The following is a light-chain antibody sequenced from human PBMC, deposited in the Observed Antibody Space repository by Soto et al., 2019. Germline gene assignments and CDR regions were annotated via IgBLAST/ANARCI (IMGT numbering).Light chain of an antibody. Sequence: QSVLTQPASVSGSTGQSITISCTGTSSDVGGYNSVSWYQQHPGKAPKLMIHDVSNRPSGVSNRFSGSKSGNTASLTISGLQAEDEADYYCSSYTSSSSYVFGSGTKVTVL. CDR2: DVS. CDR3: SSYTSSSSYV. V-gene: IGLV2-14*01. J-gene: IGLJ1*01. CDR1: SSDVGGYNS.